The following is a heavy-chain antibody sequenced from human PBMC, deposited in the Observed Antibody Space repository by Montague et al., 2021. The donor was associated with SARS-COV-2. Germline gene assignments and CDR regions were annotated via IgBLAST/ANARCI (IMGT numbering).Heavy chain of an antibody. J-gene: IGHJ4*02. CDR2: TYYRSKWYS. D-gene: IGHD6-19*01. CDR1: GDSVFINRVA. Sequence: CAISGDSVFINRVAWSWIRESPPTAPERLGRTYYRSKWYSDHAPSVRRRLTVNPDASKNEFSLELNYVTPEHTAVYYCVRYSGWFYFDFWGRGTLVTVSS. V-gene: IGHV6-1*01. CDR3: VRYSGWFYFDF.